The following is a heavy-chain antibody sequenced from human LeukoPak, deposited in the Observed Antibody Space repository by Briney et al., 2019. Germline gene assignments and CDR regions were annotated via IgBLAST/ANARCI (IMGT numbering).Heavy chain of an antibody. V-gene: IGHV4-4*07. CDR3: ARVHIVTGTYFDS. Sequence: SETLSLTCTISGDSMSGYSWSWLRQPAGKELEWIGRIYSSGFTEYNLSLDGRVTISIETSKNQFSLMLDSVTAADTATYYCARVHIVTGTYFDSWGQGALVTVSS. D-gene: IGHD3-10*01. CDR2: IYSSGFT. CDR1: GDSMSGYS. J-gene: IGHJ4*02.